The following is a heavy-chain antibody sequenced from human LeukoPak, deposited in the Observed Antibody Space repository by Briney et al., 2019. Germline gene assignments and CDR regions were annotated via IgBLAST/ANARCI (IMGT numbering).Heavy chain of an antibody. D-gene: IGHD2-15*01. CDR2: INPSGGST. Sequence: GASVKVSCKASGYTFTIYYMHWVRQAPGQGLEWMGIINPSGGSTSYAQKFQGRVTMTRDTSTSTVYMELSSLRSEDTAVYYCARERYCSGGSCYSYYYYGMDVWGQGTTVTVSS. CDR3: ARERYCSGGSCYSYYYYGMDV. V-gene: IGHV1-46*01. J-gene: IGHJ6*02. CDR1: GYTFTIYY.